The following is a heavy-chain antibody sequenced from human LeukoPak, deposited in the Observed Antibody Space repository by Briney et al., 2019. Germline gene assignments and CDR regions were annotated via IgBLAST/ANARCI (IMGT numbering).Heavy chain of an antibody. CDR1: GGSLSSYY. D-gene: IGHD6-19*01. V-gene: IGHV4-4*07. Sequence: SETLSLTCTVSGGSLSSYYWSWIRQPAGKGLEWIGRIYTSGSTNYNPSLKRPVTMSVDTSKNQFSLKLSSVTAADTAVYYCARVGSGWYGGYYYMDVWGKGTTVTVSS. CDR2: IYTSGST. J-gene: IGHJ6*03. CDR3: ARVGSGWYGGYYYMDV.